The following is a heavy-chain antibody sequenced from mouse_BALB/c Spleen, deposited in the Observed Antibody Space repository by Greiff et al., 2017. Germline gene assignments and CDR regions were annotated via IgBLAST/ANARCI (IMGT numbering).Heavy chain of an antibody. CDR3: ARGGY. V-gene: IGHV1-87*01. CDR2: IYPGDGDT. Sequence: LQESGAELARPGASVKLSCKASGYTFTSYWMQWVKQRPGQGLEWIVAIYPGDGDTRYTQKFKGKATLTADKSSSTAYMQLSSLASEDSAVYYCARGGYWGQGTTLTVSS. CDR1: GYTFTSYW. J-gene: IGHJ2*01.